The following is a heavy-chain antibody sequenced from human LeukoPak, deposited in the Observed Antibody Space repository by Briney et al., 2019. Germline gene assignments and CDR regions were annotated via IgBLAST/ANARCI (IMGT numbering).Heavy chain of an antibody. Sequence: ASVKVSCXASGGTFSSYAISWVRQAPGQGLEWMGGIIPIFGTANYAQKFQGRVTITTDESTSTAYMELSSLRSEDTAVYYCARVGGGHRGYCGGDCYPLYYYYMDVWGKGTTVTVSS. CDR1: GGTFSSYA. J-gene: IGHJ6*03. D-gene: IGHD2-21*02. CDR3: ARVGGGHRGYCGGDCYPLYYYYMDV. CDR2: IIPIFGTA. V-gene: IGHV1-69*05.